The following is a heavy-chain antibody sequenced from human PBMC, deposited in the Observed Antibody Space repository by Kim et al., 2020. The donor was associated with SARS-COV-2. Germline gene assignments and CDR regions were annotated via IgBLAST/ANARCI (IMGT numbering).Heavy chain of an antibody. CDR1: GFTFSSYA. CDR3: VKDPITMVRGVIIRGPIDY. V-gene: IGHV3-64D*06. CDR2: ISSNGGST. J-gene: IGHJ4*02. D-gene: IGHD3-10*01. Sequence: GGSLRLSCSASGFTFSSYAMHWVRQAPGKGLEYVSAISSNGGSTYYADSVKGRFTISRDNSKNTLYLQMSSLRAEDTAVYYCVKDPITMVRGVIIRGPIDYWGQGTLVTVSS.